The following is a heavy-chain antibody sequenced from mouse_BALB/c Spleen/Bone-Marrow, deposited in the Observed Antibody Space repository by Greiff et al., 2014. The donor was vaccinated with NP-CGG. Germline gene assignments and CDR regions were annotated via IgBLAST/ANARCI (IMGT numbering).Heavy chain of an antibody. CDR1: GFTFTDYY. V-gene: IGHV7-3*02. D-gene: IGHD2-1*01. CDR3: AREGVYYGNPYWYFDV. CDR2: IRNKANGYTT. J-gene: IGHJ1*01. Sequence: EVKLVESGGGLVQPGGSLRLSCATSGFTFTDYYMSWVRQPPGKALEWWGFIRNKANGYTTEYSASVKDRFTISRDNSQSILYLQMNTLRAEDSATYYCAREGVYYGNPYWYFDVWGAGTTVTVSS.